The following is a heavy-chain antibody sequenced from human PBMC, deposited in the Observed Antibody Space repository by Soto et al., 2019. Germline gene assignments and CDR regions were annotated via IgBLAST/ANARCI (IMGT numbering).Heavy chain of an antibody. J-gene: IGHJ4*02. CDR1: GFTFSTYA. CDR2: ISGSGGST. V-gene: IGHV3-23*01. Sequence: GGSLRLSCAASGFTFSTYAMNWVRQTPGKGLDWVSSISGSGGSTYYADSVKGRFTISRDNSKNTLDLQMNSLRAEDTAVYYCAKALGELWFGDLLPDYWGQGTLVTVSS. CDR3: AKALGELWFGDLLPDY. D-gene: IGHD3-10*01.